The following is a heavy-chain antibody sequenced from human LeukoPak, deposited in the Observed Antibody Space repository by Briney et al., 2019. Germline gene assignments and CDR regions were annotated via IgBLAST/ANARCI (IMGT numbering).Heavy chain of an antibody. CDR3: GSGGRAGVHTGFDY. J-gene: IGHJ4*02. V-gene: IGHV3-33*01. CDR2: IWYDGSNK. D-gene: IGHD1-14*01. CDR1: GFTFSSYG. Sequence: TGGSLRLSCAASGFTFSSYGMHWVRQAPGKGLEWVAVIWYDGSNKYYAASVKGRFTISRDNSKNTLYLQMNSLRAEDTAVYYCGSGGRAGVHTGFDYWGQGTLATVSS.